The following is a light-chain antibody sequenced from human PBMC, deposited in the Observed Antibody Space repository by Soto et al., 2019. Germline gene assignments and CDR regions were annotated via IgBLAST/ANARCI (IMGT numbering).Light chain of an antibody. Sequence: EKGLTQSPGTLSLSPGERATLSCRASESVSSIYVAWYQQKPGQAPTLLIYGASARATGIPDRFSGSGSGTDFTLTISSLEPEDFAVYYCQQYGSSPRTFGQGTKVDIK. CDR2: GAS. CDR3: QQYGSSPRT. V-gene: IGKV3-20*01. CDR1: ESVSSIY. J-gene: IGKJ1*01.